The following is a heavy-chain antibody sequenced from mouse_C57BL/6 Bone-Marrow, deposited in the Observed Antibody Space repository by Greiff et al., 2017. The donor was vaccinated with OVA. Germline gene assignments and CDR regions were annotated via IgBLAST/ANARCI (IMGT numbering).Heavy chain of an antibody. CDR2: ISNGGGST. D-gene: IGHD2-5*01. Sequence: EVKLMESGGGLVQPGGSLKLSCAASGFTFSDYYMYWVRQTPEKRLEWVAYISNGGGSTYYPDTVKGRFTISRDNAKNTLYLQMSRLNSEDTAMYYCARHDYSNYPWYFDVWGTGTTVTVSA. V-gene: IGHV5-12*01. CDR3: ARHDYSNYPWYFDV. CDR1: GFTFSDYY. J-gene: IGHJ1*03.